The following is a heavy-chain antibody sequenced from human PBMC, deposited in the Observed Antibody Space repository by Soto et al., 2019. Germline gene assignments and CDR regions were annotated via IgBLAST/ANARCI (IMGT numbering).Heavy chain of an antibody. Sequence: QVQLMQSGAEVKKSESSVKVSCKASGGTFSTFAVTWVRQAPGQGLEWMGGIIPVFAKATYARKFQGRLTITADRSTTTAFMELSGLSSEDTAVYYCAREPSKGDNWKYVGWFDPWGQGTLVTVSS. D-gene: IGHD1-7*01. V-gene: IGHV1-69*06. CDR1: GGTFSTFA. CDR2: IIPVFAKA. CDR3: AREPSKGDNWKYVGWFDP. J-gene: IGHJ5*02.